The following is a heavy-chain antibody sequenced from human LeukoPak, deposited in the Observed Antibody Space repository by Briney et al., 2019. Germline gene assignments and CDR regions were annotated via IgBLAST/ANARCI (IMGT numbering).Heavy chain of an antibody. J-gene: IGHJ4*02. CDR1: GFTFSSYE. CDR2: ISSSGSTI. Sequence: GGSLRLSCAAPGFTFSSYEMNWVRQAPGKGLEWVSYISSSGSTIYCADSVKGRFTISRDNAKNSLYLQMNSLRAEDTAVYYCARASYSSSWPFDYWGQGTLVTVSS. D-gene: IGHD6-13*01. V-gene: IGHV3-48*03. CDR3: ARASYSSSWPFDY.